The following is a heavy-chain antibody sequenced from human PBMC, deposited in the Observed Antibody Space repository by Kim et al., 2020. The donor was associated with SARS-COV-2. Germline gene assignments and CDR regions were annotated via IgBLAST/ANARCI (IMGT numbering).Heavy chain of an antibody. CDR3: ARAGVRIAAAGPRGY. CDR1: GGSFSGYY. D-gene: IGHD6-13*01. J-gene: IGHJ4*02. V-gene: IGHV4-34*01. Sequence: SETLSLTCAVYGGSFSGYYWSWIRQPPGKGLEWIGEINHSGSTNYNPSLKSRVTISVDTSKNQFSLKLSSVTAADTAVYYCARAGVRIAAAGPRGYWGQGTLVTVSS. CDR2: INHSGST.